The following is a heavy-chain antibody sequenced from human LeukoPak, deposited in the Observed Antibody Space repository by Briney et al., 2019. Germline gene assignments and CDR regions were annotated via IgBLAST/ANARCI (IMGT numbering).Heavy chain of an antibody. Sequence: GGSLRLSCAASGFTFSNYGMSWVRQAPGKGLEWVSSISGGGVSKYYADSVKGRFTISRDNAKNSLYLQMNSLRAEDTAVYYCASRITMVRGVIDWGQGTLVTVSS. V-gene: IGHV3-23*01. J-gene: IGHJ4*02. CDR2: ISGGGVSK. D-gene: IGHD3-10*01. CDR1: GFTFSNYG. CDR3: ASRITMVRGVID.